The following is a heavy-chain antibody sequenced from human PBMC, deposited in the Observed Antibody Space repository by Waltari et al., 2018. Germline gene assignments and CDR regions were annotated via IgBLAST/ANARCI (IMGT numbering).Heavy chain of an antibody. V-gene: IGHV1-69*08. D-gene: IGHD3-16*01. CDR2: IIPIFGTA. CDR3: ARDGGGEGLHLGELPIDY. Sequence: QVQLVQSGAEVKKPGSSVKVSCKASGGTFSSYAISWVRQAPGQGLEWRGRIIPIFGTANYAQKFQGRVTITADKSTSTAYMELSSLRSEDTAVYYCARDGGGEGLHLGELPIDYWGQGTLVTVSS. J-gene: IGHJ4*02. CDR1: GGTFSSYA.